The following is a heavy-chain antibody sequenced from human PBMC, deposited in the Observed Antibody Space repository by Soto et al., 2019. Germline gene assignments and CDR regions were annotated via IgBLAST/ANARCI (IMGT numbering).Heavy chain of an antibody. V-gene: IGHV1-18*01. CDR2: ISAYNGNT. D-gene: IGHD6-19*01. CDR3: ARDRWDNEERGWYGTRTPKTFDY. Sequence: QVQLVQSGAEVKKPGASVKVSCKASGYTFTSYGISCVRQDPGQGLEWMGWISAYNGNTNYAQKLQGRVTMTTDTSTSTAYMELRSLRSDDRAVYYCARDRWDNEERGWYGTRTPKTFDYWGQGTLVTVSS. J-gene: IGHJ4*02. CDR1: GYTFTSYG.